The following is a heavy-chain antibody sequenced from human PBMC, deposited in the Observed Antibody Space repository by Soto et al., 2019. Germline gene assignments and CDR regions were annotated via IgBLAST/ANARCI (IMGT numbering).Heavy chain of an antibody. CDR3: AKRRGAAAVDEGWFDS. J-gene: IGHJ5*01. CDR1: GFTFSSYG. V-gene: IGHV3-30*18. Sequence: QVQLVESGGGVVQPGRSLRLSCAASGFTFSSYGMHWVRQAPGKGLEWVAVISYDGSNKYYADSVKGRFTISRDNSTTTLYLQMTSLRAEDTAVYYSAKRRGAAAVDEGWFDSWGQGTLVTVSS. D-gene: IGHD6-13*01. CDR2: ISYDGSNK.